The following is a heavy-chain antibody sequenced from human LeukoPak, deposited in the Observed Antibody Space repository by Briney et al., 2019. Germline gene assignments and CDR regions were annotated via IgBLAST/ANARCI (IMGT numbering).Heavy chain of an antibody. CDR3: TRAGSGSSYDS. Sequence: GGSLRLSCAASGFALRTYWMHWVRQAPGKGLVWVSLINSDGTSTIYADSVKGRFTISRDTAKNTLYLEMNRLRADDTAVYYCTRAGSGSSYDSWGQGTLATVSS. CDR1: GFALRTYW. J-gene: IGHJ4*02. D-gene: IGHD3-10*01. CDR2: INSDGTST. V-gene: IGHV3-74*01.